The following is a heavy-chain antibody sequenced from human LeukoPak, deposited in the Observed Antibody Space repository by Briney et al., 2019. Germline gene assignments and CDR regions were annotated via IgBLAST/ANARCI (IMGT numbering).Heavy chain of an antibody. CDR1: GGSISSYY. CDR2: IYTSGST. J-gene: IGHJ5*02. D-gene: IGHD2-2*01. CDR3: ARLIVVVPAAWFDP. Sequence: SETLSLTCTVSGGSISSYYWSWIRQPAGKGLEWIGRIYTSGSTNYNPSLKSRVTMSVDTSKNQFSLKLSSVTAADTAVYYCARLIVVVPAAWFDPWGQGTLVTVSS. V-gene: IGHV4-4*07.